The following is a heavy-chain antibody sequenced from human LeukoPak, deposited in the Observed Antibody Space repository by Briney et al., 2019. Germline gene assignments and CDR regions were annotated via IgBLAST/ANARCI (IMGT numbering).Heavy chain of an antibody. CDR2: ISAYNGNT. V-gene: IGHV1-18*01. J-gene: IGHJ5*02. CDR3: ARDPYGRNWNYQDWFDP. Sequence: GASVKVSCKASGYTFTSYGISWVRQAPGQGLEWMGWISAYNGNTNYAQKLQGRVTMTTDTSTSTAYMELRSLRSDDTAVYYCARDPYGRNWNYQDWFDPWGQGTLVTVSS. CDR1: GYTFTSYG. D-gene: IGHD1-7*01.